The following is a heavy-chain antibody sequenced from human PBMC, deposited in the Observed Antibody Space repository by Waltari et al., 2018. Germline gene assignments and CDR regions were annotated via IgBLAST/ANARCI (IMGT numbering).Heavy chain of an antibody. CDR1: GGAFSTYV. Sequence: QVHLVQSGAVVKEPGSSVKVSCKAPGGAFSTYVISWVRQVPGQGLEWMGGVMPGVGAANYAQKCQGRVTITTDESTSTGYMELNSLRSEDTAVYYCGREGSCTKTTCLYYGMDVWGPGTTVTVSS. D-gene: IGHD2-8*01. CDR3: GREGSCTKTTCLYYGMDV. V-gene: IGHV1-69*05. CDR2: VMPGVGAA. J-gene: IGHJ6*02.